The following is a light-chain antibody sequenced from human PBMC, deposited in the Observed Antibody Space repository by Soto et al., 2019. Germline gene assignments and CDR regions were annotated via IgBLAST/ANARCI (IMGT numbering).Light chain of an antibody. CDR1: QSITNY. J-gene: IGKJ3*01. CDR2: EAS. Sequence: DIQMTQSPSSLSASVGDTVTITCRASQSITNYLNWYQQKPGKAPTLLIYEASSLQSGVPSRFTGSGSGTDFRLTISSLQPEDFATYYCQQSFSAPFTFGPGTKVDIK. CDR3: QQSFSAPFT. V-gene: IGKV1-39*01.